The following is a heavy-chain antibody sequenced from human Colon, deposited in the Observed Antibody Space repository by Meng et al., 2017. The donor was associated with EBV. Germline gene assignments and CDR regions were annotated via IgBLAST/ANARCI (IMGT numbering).Heavy chain of an antibody. D-gene: IGHD6-19*01. CDR3: ARSVYSSGWYGAYYFDY. CDR1: GCSVSSGSDY. V-gene: IGHV4-61*01. J-gene: IGHJ4*02. CDR2: IYYSGST. Sequence: QHTGPGLAKSSETLLLTCTVSGCSVSSGSDYWSCIRQPPGKGLEWIGYIYYSGSTNYNPSLQSRVTISVDMSKNQFSLKLSSVTAADTAVYYCARSVYSSGWYGAYYFDYWGQGTLVTVSS.